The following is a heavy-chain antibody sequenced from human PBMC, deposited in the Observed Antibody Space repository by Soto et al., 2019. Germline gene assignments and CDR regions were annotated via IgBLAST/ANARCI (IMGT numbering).Heavy chain of an antibody. CDR1: GGTFSIYA. CDR3: ARGPDYEGYFDY. Sequence: QVRLEQSEAEVKKPGSSVKVSCKASGGTFSIYAISWVRQAPGQGLEWMGVIILPFGTPNYAQTFQGRVTITADESMTTAYMELSGLRSEDTAVYYCARGPDYEGYFDYWGRGTLVTVSS. CDR2: IILPFGTP. J-gene: IGHJ4*02. D-gene: IGHD4-17*01. V-gene: IGHV1-69*12.